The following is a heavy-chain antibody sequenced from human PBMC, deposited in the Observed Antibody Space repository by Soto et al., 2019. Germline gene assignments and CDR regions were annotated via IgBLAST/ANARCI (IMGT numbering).Heavy chain of an antibody. D-gene: IGHD3-22*01. CDR1: GGTFSSYA. J-gene: IGHJ4*02. CDR2: IIPIFGTA. V-gene: IGHV1-69*01. Sequence: QVQLVQSGAEVKKPGSSVKVSCKASGGTFSSYAISWVRQAPGQGLEWMGGIIPIFGTANYAQKFQGRVTINADESTSTAYMELSSLRSEDTAVYYCARDPPTDETPKPSIYYDSSTDYDYWGQGTLVTVSS. CDR3: ARDPPTDETPKPSIYYDSSTDYDY.